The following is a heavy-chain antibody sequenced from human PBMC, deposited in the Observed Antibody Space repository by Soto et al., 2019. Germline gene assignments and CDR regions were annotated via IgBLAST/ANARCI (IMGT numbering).Heavy chain of an antibody. CDR3: AREPPHREGYGDY. V-gene: IGHV1-46*03. D-gene: IGHD5-12*01. J-gene: IGHJ4*02. CDR2: INPSGGST. CDR1: GYTFTRYS. Sequence: QVQLVQSGAEVKKPGASVKVSCKASGYTFTRYSMHWVRQAPGQGLEWMGIINPSGGSTSYAQKCQGRVTRTRDTSTSTVYMELSSLRSEDTAVYYCAREPPHREGYGDYWGQGTLVTVSS.